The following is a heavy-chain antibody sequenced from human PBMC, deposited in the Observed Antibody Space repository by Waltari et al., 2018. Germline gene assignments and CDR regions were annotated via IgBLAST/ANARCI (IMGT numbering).Heavy chain of an antibody. J-gene: IGHJ5*02. Sequence: QVQLQESGPGLVKPSETLSLTCTVSGGSISSYYWSWIRQPAGKGLAWIGRIYTSGSTNYNPSLKSRVTMSVDTSKNQFSLKLSSVTAADTAVYYCARDVARRDYGSGSYYNPNWFDPWGQGTLVTVSS. D-gene: IGHD3-10*01. CDR2: IYTSGST. CDR1: GGSISSYY. CDR3: ARDVARRDYGSGSYYNPNWFDP. V-gene: IGHV4-4*07.